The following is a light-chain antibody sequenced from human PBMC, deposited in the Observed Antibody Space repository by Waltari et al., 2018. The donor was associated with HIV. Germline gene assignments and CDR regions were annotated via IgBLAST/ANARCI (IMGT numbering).Light chain of an antibody. CDR2: EVS. CDR1: SSNL. Sequence: QSALTQPASVSGSPGQSITISCTGTSSNLVSWYQQHPGKAPKLLIYEVSKRPSGDSHRFSASNSGNTASLTISGLQAEDEADYHCCFYVGVVNSYVHFGGGTRLTVL. V-gene: IGLV2-23*02. CDR3: CFYVGVVNSYVH. J-gene: IGLJ2*01.